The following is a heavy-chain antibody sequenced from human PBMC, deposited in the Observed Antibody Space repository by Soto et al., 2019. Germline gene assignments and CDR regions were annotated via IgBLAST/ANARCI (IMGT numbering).Heavy chain of an antibody. Sequence: GASVKGSCKASGYTFTSYDINWVRQATGQGLEWMGWMNPNSGNTGYAQKFQGRVTMTRNTSISTAYMELSSLRSEDTAVYYCARAVRVAVAGTSYYFDYWGQGTLVTVSS. D-gene: IGHD6-19*01. CDR1: GYTFTSYD. CDR3: ARAVRVAVAGTSYYFDY. CDR2: MNPNSGNT. J-gene: IGHJ4*02. V-gene: IGHV1-8*01.